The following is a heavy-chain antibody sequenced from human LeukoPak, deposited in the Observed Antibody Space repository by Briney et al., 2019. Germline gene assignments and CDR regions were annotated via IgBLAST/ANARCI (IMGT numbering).Heavy chain of an antibody. D-gene: IGHD3-10*01. CDR1: GYTFTGYY. Sequence: GASVKVSCKASGYTFTGYYMHWVRQAPGQGLEWMGWINPNSGGTNYAQKFQGRVTMTRDTSISTAYMELSRLRSDDTAVYYCARAGMVRGVIRYYGMDVWGQGTTVTVSS. V-gene: IGHV1-2*02. J-gene: IGHJ6*02. CDR3: ARAGMVRGVIRYYGMDV. CDR2: INPNSGGT.